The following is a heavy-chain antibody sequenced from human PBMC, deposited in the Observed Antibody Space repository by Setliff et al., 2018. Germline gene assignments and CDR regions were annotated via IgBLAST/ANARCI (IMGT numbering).Heavy chain of an antibody. J-gene: IGHJ6*03. CDR1: GGSVTRYS. CDR2: MSYSGST. V-gene: IGHV4-59*08. CDR3: ARHDARGYYYYMDV. Sequence: PSETLSLTCNVSGGSVTRYSWTWIRQPPGRGLEWIGSMSYSGSTNYNPSLKSRLTISVDTSKNQFSLKLSSVTAADTAIYYCARHDARGYYYYMDVWGEGTTVTVSS. D-gene: IGHD3-10*01.